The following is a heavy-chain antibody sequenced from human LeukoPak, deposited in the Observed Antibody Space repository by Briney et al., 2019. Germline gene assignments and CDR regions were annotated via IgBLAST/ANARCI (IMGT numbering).Heavy chain of an antibody. CDR3: ARGRDMGDY. J-gene: IGHJ4*02. Sequence: ASVKDSRKASGYTFTSYDIHWVRQATGQGLAWLGWMNPNSGNTGYAQKFQGRLTKTRNTSLSTAYMELSSLRSEDTAVYYWARGRDMGDYWGQGTLVTVSS. D-gene: IGHD3-9*01. CDR1: GYTFTSYD. CDR2: MNPNSGNT. V-gene: IGHV1-8*01.